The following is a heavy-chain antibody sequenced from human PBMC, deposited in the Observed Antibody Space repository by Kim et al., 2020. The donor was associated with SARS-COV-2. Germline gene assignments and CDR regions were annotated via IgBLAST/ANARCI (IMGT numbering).Heavy chain of an antibody. J-gene: IGHJ5*02. D-gene: IGHD3-3*01. V-gene: IGHV3-23*01. Sequence: TGRFTISRENSKNTLYLQMNSLRAEDTAVYYCAKSSYYDFWSGYLNWFDPWGQGTLVTVSS. CDR3: AKSSYYDFWSGYLNWFDP.